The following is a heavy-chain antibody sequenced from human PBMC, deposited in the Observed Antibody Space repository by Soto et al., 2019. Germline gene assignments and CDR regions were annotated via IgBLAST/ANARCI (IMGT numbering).Heavy chain of an antibody. Sequence: SETLSLTCTVSGYSITSTNWWGWIRQPPGRGLEWIGNIYYSGRTYCNPSLKSRVTMSVDTSNNQFSLKLSSVSALDTAVYYCARTEYGDCGENYYYYGMDVWGQGTTVTVSS. J-gene: IGHJ6*02. CDR3: ARTEYGDCGENYYYYGMDV. V-gene: IGHV4-28*01. CDR2: IYYSGRT. D-gene: IGHD4-17*01. CDR1: GYSITSTNW.